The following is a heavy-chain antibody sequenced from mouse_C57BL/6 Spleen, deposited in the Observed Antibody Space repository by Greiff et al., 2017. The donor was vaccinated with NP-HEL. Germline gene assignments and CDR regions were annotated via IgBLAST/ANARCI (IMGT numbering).Heavy chain of an antibody. V-gene: IGHV5-17*01. CDR1: GFTFSDYG. CDR3: ARRKDYYGSLDY. J-gene: IGHJ2*01. D-gene: IGHD1-1*01. CDR2: ISSGSSTS. Sequence: EVKLVESGGGLVKPGGSLKLSCAASGFTFSDYGMHWVRQAPEKGLEWVAYISSGSSTSYYADTVKGRFTISRDNAKNTLFLQMTSLRSEDTAMYYCARRKDYYGSLDYWGQGTTLTVSS.